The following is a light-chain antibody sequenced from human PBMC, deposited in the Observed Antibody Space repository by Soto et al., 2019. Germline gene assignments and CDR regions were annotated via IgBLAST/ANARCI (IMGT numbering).Light chain of an antibody. CDR1: SSDVGGYNY. Sequence: QSALTQPASVSGSPRQSITISCTGTSSDVGGYNYVSWYQQHPGKAPKLMIYDVSNRPSGVSNRFSGSKSGNTASLTISGLQAEDEADYYCSSYTSSSTYVVFGGGTKVTVL. J-gene: IGLJ2*01. CDR2: DVS. CDR3: SSYTSSSTYVV. V-gene: IGLV2-14*01.